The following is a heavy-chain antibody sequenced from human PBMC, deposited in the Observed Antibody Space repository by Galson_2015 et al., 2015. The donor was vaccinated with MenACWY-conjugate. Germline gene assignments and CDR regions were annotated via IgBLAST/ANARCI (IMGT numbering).Heavy chain of an antibody. V-gene: IGHV4-4*02. J-gene: IGHJ4*02. Sequence: SETLSLTCAVSGDPISSSYWWSWVRQPPGKGLKWIGEIYDSGSTNYNPSLKSRVTISIDKSKNQFSLKFSSVIAADTAVYYCARGNEYVWKNWGQGNLVTVSS. CDR3: ARGNEYVWKN. CDR1: GDPISSSYW. D-gene: IGHD3-16*01. CDR2: IYDSGST.